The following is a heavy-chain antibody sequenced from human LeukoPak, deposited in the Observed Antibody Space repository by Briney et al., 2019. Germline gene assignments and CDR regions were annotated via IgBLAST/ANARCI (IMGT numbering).Heavy chain of an antibody. CDR1: VYTFTRYF. CDR3: ARGRSISNVNDPPVDY. J-gene: IGHJ4*02. V-gene: IGHV1-2*02. Sequence: ASVKVSCKASVYTFTRYFMIWLRQAPGQGLEWMAWINPNTGDTRYLQKFQGRVTVTRDTSISTVYMELNNLRFDDTAVYYCARGRSISNVNDPPVDYWGQGTLVSVSS. D-gene: IGHD2/OR15-2a*01. CDR2: INPNTGDT.